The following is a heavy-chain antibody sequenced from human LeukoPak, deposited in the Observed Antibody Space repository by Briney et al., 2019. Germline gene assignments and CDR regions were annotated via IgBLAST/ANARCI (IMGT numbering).Heavy chain of an antibody. V-gene: IGHV1-69*05. CDR3: ARDSGLLWFGEFVDY. D-gene: IGHD3-10*01. CDR2: IPFFGTA. Sequence: IPFFGTANYAQKFQGRVTITTDESTSTAYMELSSLRSEDTAVYYCARDSGLLWFGEFVDYWGQGTLVTVSS. J-gene: IGHJ4*02.